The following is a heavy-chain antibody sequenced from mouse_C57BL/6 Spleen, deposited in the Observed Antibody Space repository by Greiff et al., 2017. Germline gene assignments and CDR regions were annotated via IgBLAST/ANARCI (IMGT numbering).Heavy chain of an antibody. CDR2: IHPNSGST. Sequence: VQLQQPGAELVKPGASVKLSCKASGYTFTSYWMHWVKQRPGQGLEWIGMIHPNSGSTNYNEKFKSKAKLTVDKSSSTAYMQLSSLTSEDSAVYYCARGAHYYGSSYDYWGQGTTLTVSS. CDR1: GYTFTSYW. D-gene: IGHD1-1*01. J-gene: IGHJ2*01. CDR3: ARGAHYYGSSYDY. V-gene: IGHV1-64*01.